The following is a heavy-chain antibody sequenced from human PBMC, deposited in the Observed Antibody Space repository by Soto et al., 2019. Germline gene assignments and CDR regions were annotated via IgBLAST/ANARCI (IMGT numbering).Heavy chain of an antibody. Sequence: GASVKVSCKASGYTFTSYGISWVRQAPGQGLEWMGWISAYNGNTNYAQKLQGRVTMTTDTSTSTAYMELRSLRSDDTAVCYCARSLRITIFGVVNLNYWGQGTLVTAPQ. CDR3: ARSLRITIFGVVNLNY. CDR2: ISAYNGNT. J-gene: IGHJ4*02. D-gene: IGHD3-3*01. CDR1: GYTFTSYG. V-gene: IGHV1-18*01.